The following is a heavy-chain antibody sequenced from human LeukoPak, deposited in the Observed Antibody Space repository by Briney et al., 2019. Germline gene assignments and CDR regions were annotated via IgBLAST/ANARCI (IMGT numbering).Heavy chain of an antibody. J-gene: IGHJ5*02. CDR1: GGSISSYY. CDR2: IFTSGST. Sequence: SETLSLTCTVSGGSISSYYWSWIRQPAGKGLEWIGRIFTSGSTNYNPSLKSRVTMSVDTSKNQFSLKLSSVTAADTAVYYCARDLHCSSTSCYRFDPWGQGTLVTVSS. D-gene: IGHD2-2*01. V-gene: IGHV4-4*07. CDR3: ARDLHCSSTSCYRFDP.